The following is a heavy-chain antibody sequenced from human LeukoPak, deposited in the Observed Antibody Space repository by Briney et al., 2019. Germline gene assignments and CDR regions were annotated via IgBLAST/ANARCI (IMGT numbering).Heavy chain of an antibody. D-gene: IGHD3-10*01. Sequence: GGSLRLSCAASGFTFSSYGMHWVRQAPGKGLEWVAVISYDGSNKYYADSVKGRFTISRDNSKNTLYLQMNSLRAEDTAVYYCAKDRYGSGSFPFDPWGQGTLVTVSS. V-gene: IGHV3-30*18. J-gene: IGHJ5*02. CDR1: GFTFSSYG. CDR3: AKDRYGSGSFPFDP. CDR2: ISYDGSNK.